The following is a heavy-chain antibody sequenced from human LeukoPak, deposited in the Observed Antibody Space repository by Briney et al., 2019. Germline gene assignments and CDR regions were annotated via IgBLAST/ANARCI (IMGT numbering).Heavy chain of an antibody. J-gene: IGHJ6*03. Sequence: GGSLRLSCAASGFTLSDYHINWIRQPPGKGLEWVSYISSSGNTMYYADSVKGRFTVSRDNAKNSLYLQMNSLRAEDTAVYYCARRSWGLSGYYYYYYMDVWGNGTTVTVSS. CDR3: ARRSWGLSGYYYYYYMDV. CDR2: ISSSGNTM. D-gene: IGHD2-21*01. V-gene: IGHV3-11*01. CDR1: GFTLSDYH.